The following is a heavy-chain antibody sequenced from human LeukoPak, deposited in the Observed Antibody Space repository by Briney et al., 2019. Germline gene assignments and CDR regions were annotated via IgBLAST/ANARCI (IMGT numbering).Heavy chain of an antibody. CDR3: AGGVGYCSGGRCPFDY. J-gene: IGHJ4*01. CDR2: IYHSGST. CDR1: GYSISSGFY. Sequence: PSETLSLTCTVSGYSISSGFYWGWIRQPPGKGLEWIGSIYHSGSTYYNPSLESRVTISVDTSKNQFSLKVISVTAADTAVYYCAGGVGYCSGGRCPFDYWGRGTQVTVSS. V-gene: IGHV4-38-2*02. D-gene: IGHD2-15*01.